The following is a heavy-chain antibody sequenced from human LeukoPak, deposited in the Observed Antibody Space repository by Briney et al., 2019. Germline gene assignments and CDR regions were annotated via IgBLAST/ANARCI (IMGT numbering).Heavy chain of an antibody. CDR2: IRYDGSQQ. D-gene: IGHD2-15*01. Sequence: GGALRLSCGAYGFTFSNHDMPWVRQAPGKGLEWVAFIRYDGSQQYYADCVKGRFTISRDNSKNTLYLQMNSVRSEDTALYYCAKPSGSGFYYWGQVTRVTVSS. V-gene: IGHV3-30*02. J-gene: IGHJ4*01. CDR1: GFTFSNHD. CDR3: AKPSGSGFYY.